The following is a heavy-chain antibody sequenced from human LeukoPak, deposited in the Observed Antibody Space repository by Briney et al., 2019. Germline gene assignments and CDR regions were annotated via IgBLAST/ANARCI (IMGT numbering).Heavy chain of an antibody. Sequence: SETLSLTCAISGGSISSGGYSWSWIRQPPGKGLEWIGYIYHSGSTYYNPSLKSRVTISVDRSKNQFSLKLSSVTAADTAVYYXXXXXXGXGMDVWGQGTTVTXSS. CDR2: IYHSGST. V-gene: IGHV4-30-2*01. J-gene: IGHJ6*02. CDR3: XXXXXGXGMDV. CDR1: GGSISSGGYS.